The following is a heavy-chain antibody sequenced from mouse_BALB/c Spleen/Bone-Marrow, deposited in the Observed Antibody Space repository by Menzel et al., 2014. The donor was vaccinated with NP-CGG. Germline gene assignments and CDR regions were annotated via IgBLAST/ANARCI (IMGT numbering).Heavy chain of an antibody. CDR3: AAITTVAY. D-gene: IGHD1-1*01. CDR2: ISSGGTT. Sequence: EVKVVDSGGGLVKPGGSLKLSCAASGFTFSSCALSWVRRTPEKRLEWVASISSGGTTYYQDSVKGRFTISRDNARNILYLQMSSLGSEDTAIFYCAAITTVAYWGQGTILTVTS. CDR1: GFTFSSCA. V-gene: IGHV5-6-5*01. J-gene: IGHJ2*01.